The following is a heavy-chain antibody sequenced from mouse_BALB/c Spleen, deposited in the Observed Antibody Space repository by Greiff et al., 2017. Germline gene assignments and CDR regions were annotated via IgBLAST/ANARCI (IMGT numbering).Heavy chain of an antibody. J-gene: IGHJ4*01. CDR3: ARKEGYDPYYAMDY. CDR2: ISSGSSTI. CDR1: GFTFSSFG. Sequence: DVKLVESGGGLVQPGGSRKLSCAASGFTFSSFGMHWVRQAPEKGLEWVAYISSGSSTIYYADTVKGRFTISRDNPKNTLFLQMTSLRSEDTAMYYCARKEGYDPYYAMDYWGQGTSVTVSS. D-gene: IGHD2-14*01. V-gene: IGHV5-17*02.